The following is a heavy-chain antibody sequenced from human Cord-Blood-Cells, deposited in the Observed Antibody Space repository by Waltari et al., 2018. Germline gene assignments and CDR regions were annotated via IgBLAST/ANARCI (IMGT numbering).Heavy chain of an antibody. CDR1: GFTFSSYS. D-gene: IGHD6-13*01. J-gene: IGHJ6*02. V-gene: IGHV3-21*01. CDR2: ISSSSSYI. CDR3: ARDSTAAARPYPYYYYGMDV. Sequence: EVQLVESGGGLVKPGGSLRLSCAASGFTFSSYSMNWVRQAPGKGLEWVSSISSSSSYICYADSVKGRFTISRDNAKNSLYLQMNSLRAEDTAVYYCARDSTAAARPYPYYYYGMDVWGQGTTVTVSS.